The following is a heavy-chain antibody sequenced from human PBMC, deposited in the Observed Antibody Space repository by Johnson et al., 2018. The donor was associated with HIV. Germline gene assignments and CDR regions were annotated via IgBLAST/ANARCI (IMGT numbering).Heavy chain of an antibody. CDR1: GFTFSSYA. CDR2: IYSGGST. J-gene: IGHJ3*01. Sequence: VQLVESGGGLVQPGGSLRLSCAASGFTFSSYAMSWVRQAPGKGLEWVSVIYSGGSTYYADSVKGRFTISRDNSKNTLYLQMSSLRVEDTAVYYCAKIYQGWQLRDAFDFWGQGKLVTVSS. CDR3: AKIYQGWQLRDAFDF. D-gene: IGHD2-15*01. V-gene: IGHV3-23*03.